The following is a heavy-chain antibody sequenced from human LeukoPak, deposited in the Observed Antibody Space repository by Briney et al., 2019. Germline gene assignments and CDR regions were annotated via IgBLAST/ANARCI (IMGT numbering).Heavy chain of an antibody. CDR1: GFSIMNSA. V-gene: IGHV3-23*01. Sequence: PGGSLRLSCAASGFSIMNSAMNWVRQAPGKGLEWVSAINGTAIDTDYADSVKGRFTISRDYSKNTLYLQMNSLRAEDTAVYYCARVEKYYYDSSGYNDYWGQGTLVTVSS. CDR2: INGTAIDT. CDR3: ARVEKYYYDSSGYNDY. J-gene: IGHJ4*02. D-gene: IGHD3-22*01.